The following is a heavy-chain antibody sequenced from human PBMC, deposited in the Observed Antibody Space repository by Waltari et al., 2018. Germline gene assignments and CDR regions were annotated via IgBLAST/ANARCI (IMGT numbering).Heavy chain of an antibody. D-gene: IGHD1-26*01. CDR2: INPKTGDT. CDR1: GYNMIDYY. CDR3: VRLAWEFPNDY. J-gene: IGHJ4*02. Sequence: QVQLVQSGAEVRKPGASVKVSCKASGYNMIDYYINWVRQAPGQGLEWMGRINPKTGDTNYIKKFQGRVTMTRDTSKSTVYMELSGLRSNDTAVYYCVRLAWEFPNDYWGQGTRVTVSS. V-gene: IGHV1-2*06.